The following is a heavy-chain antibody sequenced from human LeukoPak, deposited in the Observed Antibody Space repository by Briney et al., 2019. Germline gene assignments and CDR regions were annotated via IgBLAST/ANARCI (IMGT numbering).Heavy chain of an antibody. CDR3: ARQHPRHTMIVLNWDTWFDP. D-gene: IGHD3-22*01. J-gene: IGHJ5*02. Sequence: PSETLSLTCTVSGGSISSSSYYWGWIRQPPGKGLEWIGSIYYSGSTYYNPSLKSRVTISVDTSKNQFSLKLSSVTAADTAVYYCARQHPRHTMIVLNWDTWFDPWGQGTLVTVSP. V-gene: IGHV4-39*01. CDR2: IYYSGST. CDR1: GGSISSSSYY.